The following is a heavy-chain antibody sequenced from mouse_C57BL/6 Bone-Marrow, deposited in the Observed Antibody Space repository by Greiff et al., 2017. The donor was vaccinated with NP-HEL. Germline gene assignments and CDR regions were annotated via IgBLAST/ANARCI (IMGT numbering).Heavy chain of an antibody. CDR3: ARPFITTGAWFAY. D-gene: IGHD1-1*01. V-gene: IGHV1-53*01. J-gene: IGHJ3*01. CDR2: INPSNGGT. Sequence: QVQLKQPGTELVKPGASVKLSCKASGYTFTSYWMHWVKQRPGQGLEWIGNINPSNGGTNYNEKFKSKATLTVDKSSSTAYMQLSSLTSEDSAVYYCARPFITTGAWFAYWGQGTLVTVSA. CDR1: GYTFTSYW.